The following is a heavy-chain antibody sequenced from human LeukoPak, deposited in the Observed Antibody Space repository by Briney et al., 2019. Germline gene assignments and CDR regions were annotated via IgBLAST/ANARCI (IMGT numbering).Heavy chain of an antibody. V-gene: IGHV4-59*01. D-gene: IGHD2-2*01. J-gene: IGHJ5*02. CDR1: GGSISSYY. Sequence: SETLSLTCSVSGGSISSYYWSWIRQPPGKGLEWIGYINHSGSTNYNPSLKSRVTISVDTSRNQFSLRLRSVTAADKAVYYCARQLGSTDWFDPWGQGTLVTVSS. CDR2: INHSGST. CDR3: ARQLGSTDWFDP.